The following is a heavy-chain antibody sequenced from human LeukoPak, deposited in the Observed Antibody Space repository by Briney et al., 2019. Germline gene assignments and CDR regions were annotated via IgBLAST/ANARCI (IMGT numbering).Heavy chain of an antibody. J-gene: IGHJ4*02. Sequence: PGGSLRLSCAASGFTVSSNYMSWVRQAPGKGLKGVSAISGSGGSTYYADSVKGRFTISRDNSKNTLYLQMNSLRAEDTAVYYCAKDPSGLRFLESVIPPSFDYWGQGTLVTVSS. CDR3: AKDPSGLRFLESVIPPSFDY. D-gene: IGHD3-3*01. CDR2: ISGSGGST. CDR1: GFTVSSNY. V-gene: IGHV3-23*01.